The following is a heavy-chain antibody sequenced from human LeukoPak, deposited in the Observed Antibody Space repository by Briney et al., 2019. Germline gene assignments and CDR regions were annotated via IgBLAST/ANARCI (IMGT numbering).Heavy chain of an antibody. CDR3: ASLKTDGYFDY. CDR2: ISAYNGNT. J-gene: IGHJ4*02. D-gene: IGHD5-24*01. CDR1: GYTFSSYG. Sequence: ASVKVSCKASGYTFSSYGISWVRQAPGQGLEWMGWISAYNGNTNYAQKCRGRVTMTTDTSTSTAYMELRSLRSDDTAVYYCASLKTDGYFDYWGQGTLVTVSS. V-gene: IGHV1-18*01.